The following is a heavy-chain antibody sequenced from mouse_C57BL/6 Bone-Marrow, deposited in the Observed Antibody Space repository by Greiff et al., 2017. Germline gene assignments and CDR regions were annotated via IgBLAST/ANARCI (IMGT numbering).Heavy chain of an antibody. Sequence: QVQLQQPGAELVKPGASVKLSCKASGYTFTSYWMHWVKQRPGRGLEWIGRIDPNSGGTKYNEKFKSKATLTVDKPSSTAYLQLSSLTSEDSAVYYYARLRRRVYYDAMDYWGQGTSVTVSS. CDR2: IDPNSGGT. CDR3: ARLRRRVYYDAMDY. J-gene: IGHJ4*01. D-gene: IGHD2-12*01. V-gene: IGHV1-72*01. CDR1: GYTFTSYW.